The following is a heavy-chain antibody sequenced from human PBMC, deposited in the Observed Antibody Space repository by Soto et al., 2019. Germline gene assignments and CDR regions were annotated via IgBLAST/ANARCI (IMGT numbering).Heavy chain of an antibody. J-gene: IGHJ4*02. Sequence: EVQLLESGGGLVQPGGSLRLSCAASGFTFSSYAMSWVRQAPGKGLEWVSAISGSGGSTYYADSVKGRFTISRDNSKNTLYLQVNSRRAEDTAVYYCARTLYSYGTDYWGQGTLVTVSS. V-gene: IGHV3-23*01. CDR3: ARTLYSYGTDY. D-gene: IGHD5-18*01. CDR1: GFTFSSYA. CDR2: ISGSGGST.